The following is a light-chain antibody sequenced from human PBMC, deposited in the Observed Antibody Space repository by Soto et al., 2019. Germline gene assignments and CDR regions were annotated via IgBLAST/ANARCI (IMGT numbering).Light chain of an antibody. CDR3: QAWDSSIVV. CDR2: QDS. J-gene: IGLJ2*01. CDR1: KLVNKY. V-gene: IGLV3-1*01. Sequence: SYELTQPPSVSVSPGQTASITCSGDKLVNKYACWYQQKPGQSPVLVIYQDSKRPSGIPERFSGSNSGNTATLTISGTQAMDEADYYCQAWDSSIVVFGGGIKLTVL.